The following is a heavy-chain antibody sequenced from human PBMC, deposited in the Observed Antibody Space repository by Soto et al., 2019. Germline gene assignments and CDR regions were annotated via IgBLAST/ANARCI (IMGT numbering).Heavy chain of an antibody. V-gene: IGHV1-18*01. Sequence: GASVKVSCKASGYTFTSYGISWVRQAPGQGLEWMGWISAYNGNTNYAQKLQGRVTMTTDTSTSTAYMELRSLRSDDTAVYYCAREVYCGGDCEENDYWGQGTLVTVS. CDR1: GYTFTSYG. CDR3: AREVYCGGDCEENDY. CDR2: ISAYNGNT. D-gene: IGHD2-21*02. J-gene: IGHJ4*02.